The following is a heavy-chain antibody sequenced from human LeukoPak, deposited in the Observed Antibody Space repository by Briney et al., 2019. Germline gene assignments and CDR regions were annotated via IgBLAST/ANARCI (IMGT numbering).Heavy chain of an antibody. Sequence: LSGGSLRLSCAASGFTFSSYSMNWVRQAPGKGLEWVSYISSSSSTIYYADSVKGRFTISRDNAKNSLYLQMNSLRDEDTAVYYCARVTYDNSGYAQFDSWGQGTLVTVSS. D-gene: IGHD3-22*01. CDR1: GFTFSSYS. V-gene: IGHV3-48*02. CDR2: ISSSSSTI. CDR3: ARVTYDNSGYAQFDS. J-gene: IGHJ4*02.